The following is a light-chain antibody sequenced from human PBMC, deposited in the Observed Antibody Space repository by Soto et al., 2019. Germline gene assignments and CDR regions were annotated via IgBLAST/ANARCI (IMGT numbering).Light chain of an antibody. Sequence: EIVMTQSPATLSVSPGERATLSCRASQSVSSNLAWYQQKPGQAPRLLIYGASTRATAIPARFSGSGSGTEFTLTISGLQSEDFVVYYCQQYNNWPLTFGGGT. CDR3: QQYNNWPLT. V-gene: IGKV3-15*01. J-gene: IGKJ4*01. CDR2: GAS. CDR1: QSVSSN.